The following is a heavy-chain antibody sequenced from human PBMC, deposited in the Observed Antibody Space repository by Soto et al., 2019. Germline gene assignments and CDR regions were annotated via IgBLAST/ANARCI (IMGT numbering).Heavy chain of an antibody. CDR3: AREVVLVPAAISYFGMDV. D-gene: IGHD2-2*01. V-gene: IGHV1-8*01. J-gene: IGHJ6*02. CDR1: GYTFTSYD. CDR2: MNPNSGNT. Sequence: QVQLVQSGAEVKKPGASVKVSCKASGYTFTSYDINWVRQATGQGLEWMGWMNPNSGNTGYAQKFQGRVTMTSNTYISTAYMELSSLRSEDTAVYYCAREVVLVPAAISYFGMDVWGQGTTVTVSS.